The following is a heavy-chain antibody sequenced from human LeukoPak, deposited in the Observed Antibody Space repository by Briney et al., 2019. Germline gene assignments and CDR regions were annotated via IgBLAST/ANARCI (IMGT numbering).Heavy chain of an antibody. CDR3: ARAGLRGLWSGFSP. D-gene: IGHD3-3*01. CDR1: GFFFSNYW. J-gene: IGHJ5*02. V-gene: IGHV3-7*01. CDR2: INLDGNGR. Sequence: GGSLRLSCAASGFFFSNYWMSWVRQAQGKGLEWVANINLDGNGRFYVDSVKGRFTISRDNNKKSVYLQMNSLRAEDTAVYYCARAGLRGLWSGFSPWGQGTLVTVSS.